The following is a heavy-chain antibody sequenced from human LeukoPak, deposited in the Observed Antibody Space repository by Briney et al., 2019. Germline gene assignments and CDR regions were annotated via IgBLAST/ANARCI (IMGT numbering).Heavy chain of an antibody. Sequence: PGGSLRLSCAASGFTVSSNYMSWVRQAPGKGLEWVSVIYSGGNTYYADSVKGRFTISRDNSKSTLYLQMNSLRAEDTAVYYCARGLSGNSRGNTFDIWGQGTMVTVSS. J-gene: IGHJ3*02. CDR2: IYSGGNT. V-gene: IGHV3-53*01. D-gene: IGHD4-23*01. CDR1: GFTVSSNY. CDR3: ARGLSGNSRGNTFDI.